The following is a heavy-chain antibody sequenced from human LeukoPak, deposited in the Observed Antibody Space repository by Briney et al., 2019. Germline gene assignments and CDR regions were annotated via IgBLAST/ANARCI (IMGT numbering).Heavy chain of an antibody. CDR1: GFTFSTYW. J-gene: IGHJ4*02. V-gene: IGHV3-7*01. D-gene: IGHD3-16*01. CDR2: IKQDGSEK. Sequence: PGGSLRLSCAASGFTFSTYWMSWVRQAPGKGLAWVANIKQDGSEKYYVDSVKGRFTISRDNAKNSLYLQMNSLRAEDTAVYYCARWGARRHDYVAYWGQGTLVTVSS. CDR3: ARWGARRHDYVAY.